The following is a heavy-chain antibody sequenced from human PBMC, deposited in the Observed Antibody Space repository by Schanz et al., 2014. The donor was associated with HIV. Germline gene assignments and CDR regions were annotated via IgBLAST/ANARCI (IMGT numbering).Heavy chain of an antibody. V-gene: IGHV3-30*03. CDR2: ISDDGSNK. J-gene: IGHJ6*02. Sequence: VQLMESGGGLVQPGRSLRLSCAASGFTFSTYGMHWVRQAPGKGLEWVAFISDDGSNKYYADSVKGRFTISRDNSKNTLYLQMNSLRAEDTAVYYCARVANWDYYGMDVWGRGTTVTVSS. CDR1: GFTFSTYG. D-gene: IGHD3-16*01. CDR3: ARVANWDYYGMDV.